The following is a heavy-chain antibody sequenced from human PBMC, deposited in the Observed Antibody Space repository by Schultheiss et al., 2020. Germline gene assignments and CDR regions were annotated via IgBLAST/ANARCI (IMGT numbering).Heavy chain of an antibody. CDR2: IYYSGST. CDR3: AKGPPHYDFWSGSSDYYYYMDV. CDR1: GGSISSGGYY. V-gene: IGHV4-61*08. Sequence: SETLSLTCTVSGGSISSGGYYWSWIRQHPGKGLEWIGYIYYSGSTNYNPSLKSRVTISVDTSKNQFSLKLSSVTAEDTAVYYCAKGPPHYDFWSGSSDYYYYMDVWGKGTTVTVSS. D-gene: IGHD3-3*01. J-gene: IGHJ6*03.